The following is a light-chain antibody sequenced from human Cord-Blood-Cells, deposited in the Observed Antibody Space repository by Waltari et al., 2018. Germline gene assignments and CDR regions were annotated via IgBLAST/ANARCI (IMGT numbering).Light chain of an antibody. CDR3: SSYTSSSTVV. Sequence: QSALTQPASVPASPAQSITISCSRTSIDGGGCNYVSWYQQHPGKAPKLMIYDVSNRPSGVSNRFSGSKSGNTASLTISGLQAEDEADYYCSSYTSSSTVVFGGGTKLTVL. V-gene: IGLV2-14*01. CDR2: DVS. J-gene: IGLJ2*01. CDR1: SIDGGGCNY.